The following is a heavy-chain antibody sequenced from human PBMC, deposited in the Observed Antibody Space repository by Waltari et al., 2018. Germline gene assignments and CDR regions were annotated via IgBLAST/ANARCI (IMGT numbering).Heavy chain of an antibody. CDR1: GFTLADHG. D-gene: IGHD3-10*01. Sequence: ESGGGVVRPGESLRLSCAASGFTLADHGMNWVRQTPGKGLEWVAGINWNGATADYAESVEGRFIISRDNAKNSLYLQMNRLRVEDTALYYCTRLEYTSSGYYYYMDVWGKGTTVSVTS. CDR2: INWNGATA. V-gene: IGHV3-20*04. CDR3: TRLEYTSSGYYYYMDV. J-gene: IGHJ6*03.